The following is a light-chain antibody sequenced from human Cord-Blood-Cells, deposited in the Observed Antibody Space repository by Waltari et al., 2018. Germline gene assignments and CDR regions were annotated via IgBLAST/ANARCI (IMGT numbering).Light chain of an antibody. CDR3: QQYNSYWT. CDR1: QSISRW. J-gene: IGKJ1*01. V-gene: IGKV1-5*01. Sequence: DIQMAHSASPLSASVGDRLTIPCRASQSISRWWAWYQQKPGKAPKLLIYDASSLESGVPARFSGSGSGTEFTLTISSLQPDDFATYYCQQYNSYWTFGQGTKVEIK. CDR2: DAS.